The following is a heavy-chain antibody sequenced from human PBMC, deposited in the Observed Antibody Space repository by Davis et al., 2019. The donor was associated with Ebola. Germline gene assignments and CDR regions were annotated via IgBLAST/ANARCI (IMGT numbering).Heavy chain of an antibody. V-gene: IGHV1-2*02. CDR2: INPNSGGT. Sequence: ASVKVSCKASGYTFTGYYMHWVRQAPGQGLEWMGWINPNSGGTNYAQKLQGRVTMTTDTSTSTAYMELRSLRSDDTAVYYCARDRSSGWYGLDYWGQGTLVTVSS. CDR1: GYTFTGYY. CDR3: ARDRSSGWYGLDY. D-gene: IGHD6-19*01. J-gene: IGHJ4*02.